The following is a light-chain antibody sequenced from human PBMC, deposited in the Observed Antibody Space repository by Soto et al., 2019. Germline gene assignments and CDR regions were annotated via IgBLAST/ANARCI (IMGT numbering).Light chain of an antibody. J-gene: IGKJ1*01. Sequence: DIQMTQSPSSLSASVEDRVTITCRASQSISSYLNWYQQKPGQAPKLLIYAASSLQSGVASRFSGSGSGTVFTLTISSLQPEDFATYYCQQSYSTPWSFGQGTKLEIK. CDR2: AAS. CDR1: QSISSY. V-gene: IGKV1-39*01. CDR3: QQSYSTPWS.